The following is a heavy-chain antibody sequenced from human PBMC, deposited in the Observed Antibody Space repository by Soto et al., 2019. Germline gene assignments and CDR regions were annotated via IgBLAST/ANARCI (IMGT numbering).Heavy chain of an antibody. V-gene: IGHV1-69*01. CDR2: FVPLFGST. CDR1: GGTFSGYA. CDR3: ATHSLGTSSPPYFDN. J-gene: IGHJ4*02. Sequence: QVQLVQSGAEVKKPGSSVKVSCQASGGTFSGYALTWVRQAPGQGLEWMGEFVPLFGSTNYAQKFAGRITIIADESTSTGYMELSALRSEATAVYYCATHSLGTSSPPYFDNRGQGTLVTVSS. D-gene: IGHD2-15*01.